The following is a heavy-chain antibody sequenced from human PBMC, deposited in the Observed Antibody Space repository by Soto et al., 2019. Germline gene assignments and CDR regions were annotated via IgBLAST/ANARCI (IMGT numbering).Heavy chain of an antibody. V-gene: IGHV1-18*01. J-gene: IGHJ5*02. CDR3: ARGVGSGTYYNQYNWFDP. Sequence: GASVKVSCKASGYTFTNYHITWVRQAPGQGLEWMGWISAYNGNTNHAQKLQGRVTMTTDTSTSTAYMELRSLRSDDTAVYYCARGVGSGTYYNQYNWFDPWGQGTLVTVSS. CDR2: ISAYNGNT. D-gene: IGHD3-10*01. CDR1: GYTFTNYH.